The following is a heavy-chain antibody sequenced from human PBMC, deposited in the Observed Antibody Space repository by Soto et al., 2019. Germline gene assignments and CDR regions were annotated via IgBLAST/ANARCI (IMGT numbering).Heavy chain of an antibody. V-gene: IGHV6-1*01. J-gene: IGHJ6*02. Sequence: SQTLSLTCVIPGYSDSSNSANWNWVRQTPWRGRECLGRTYYSSKWYNDYEGSVKSRITLKPDTSKNQFSLQLNSVAPEDTAVYYCAGLEAMDVLGQGTTVTISS. CDR3: AGLEAMDV. CDR2: TYYSSKWYN. CDR1: GYSDSSNSAN.